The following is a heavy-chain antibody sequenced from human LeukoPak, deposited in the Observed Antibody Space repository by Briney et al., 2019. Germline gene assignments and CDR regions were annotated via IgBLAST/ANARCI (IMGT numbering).Heavy chain of an antibody. Sequence: ASVKVSCKASGYTFTGYYMHWVRQAPGQGLEWMGWINPNSGGTNYAQKFQGRVTMTRDTSISTAYMELSRLRSDDTAVYYCARALITMVRGVKNAFDIWGKGTTVTISS. V-gene: IGHV1-2*02. J-gene: IGHJ3*02. D-gene: IGHD3-10*01. CDR2: INPNSGGT. CDR1: GYTFTGYY. CDR3: ARALITMVRGVKNAFDI.